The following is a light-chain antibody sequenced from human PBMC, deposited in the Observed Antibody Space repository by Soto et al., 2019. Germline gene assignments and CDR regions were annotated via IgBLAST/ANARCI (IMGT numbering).Light chain of an antibody. J-gene: IGKJ1*01. V-gene: IGKV3-20*01. CDR3: QQYVSSSRT. CDR1: QSVSSY. CDR2: GAS. Sequence: EIVLTQSPGTLSLSPGERATLSCRASQSVSSYLAWYLQKPGQAPRLLIYGASSRATGIPDRFSGSGSGTDFTLTISRLEPEDFAVYYCQQYVSSSRTFGQGTKVEIK.